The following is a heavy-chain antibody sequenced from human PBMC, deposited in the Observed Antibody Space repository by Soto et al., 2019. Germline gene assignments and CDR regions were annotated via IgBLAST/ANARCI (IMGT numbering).Heavy chain of an antibody. Sequence: GGSLRLSCAASGFTFSSYGMHWVRQAPGKGLEWVAVISYDGSNKYYADSVKGRFTISRDNSKNTLYLQMNSLRAEDTAVYYCAKEAPTYYYDSSGYSEAIFDYWGQGTLVTVSS. CDR1: GFTFSSYG. CDR2: ISYDGSNK. D-gene: IGHD3-22*01. J-gene: IGHJ4*02. CDR3: AKEAPTYYYDSSGYSEAIFDY. V-gene: IGHV3-30*18.